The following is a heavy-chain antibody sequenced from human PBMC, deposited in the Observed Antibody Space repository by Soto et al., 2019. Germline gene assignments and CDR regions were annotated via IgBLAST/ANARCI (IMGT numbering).Heavy chain of an antibody. CDR1: GDSISTSY. V-gene: IGHV4-59*01. Sequence: SETLSLTCTVSGDSISTSYWTWIRQPPGKGLEWIGYIYYSGSTNSNPSLKSRVTISVDTSKNQFSLKLSSVTAADTAVYYCARIPVGATGAYYYYYMDVWGQGTTVTVSS. CDR2: IYYSGST. D-gene: IGHD1-26*01. CDR3: ARIPVGATGAYYYYYMDV. J-gene: IGHJ6*02.